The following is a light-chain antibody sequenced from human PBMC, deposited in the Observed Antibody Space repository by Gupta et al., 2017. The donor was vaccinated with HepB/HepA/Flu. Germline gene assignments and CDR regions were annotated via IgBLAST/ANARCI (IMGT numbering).Light chain of an antibody. CDR1: NIGSRS. Sequence: SYVLTQPPSVSVAPGKTARITCGGNNIGSRSVHWYQQKPGQAPVLVVYDDGDRPSGIPERFSGSNSRNTATLTISRVEAGDEADYCCQVWDRNSDRVFGGGTKLTVL. J-gene: IGLJ3*02. CDR3: QVWDRNSDRV. V-gene: IGLV3-21*03. CDR2: DDG.